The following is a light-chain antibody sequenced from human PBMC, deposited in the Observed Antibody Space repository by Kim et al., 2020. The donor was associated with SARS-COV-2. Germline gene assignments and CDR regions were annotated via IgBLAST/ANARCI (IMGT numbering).Light chain of an antibody. J-gene: IGLJ2*01. CDR1: SLKNYY. CDR2: GKY. Sequence: SSELTQDSAVFVALGQTVRLTCQGDSLKNYYATWYQPRPGQAPLLVLYGKYNRPSGIPDRSSGSASGNTASLTITGAQAEAEADYYCTSRDSSGDHVVFG. CDR3: TSRDSSGDHVV. V-gene: IGLV3-19*01.